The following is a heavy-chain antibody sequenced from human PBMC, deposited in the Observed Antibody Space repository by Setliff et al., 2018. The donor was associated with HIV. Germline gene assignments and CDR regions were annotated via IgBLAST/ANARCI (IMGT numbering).Heavy chain of an antibody. J-gene: IGHJ4*02. D-gene: IGHD3-10*01. CDR1: GYTFTSYA. Sequence: GASVKVSCKASGYTFTSYAMHWVRQAPGQRLEWVGWINTGNGDTKYSQDFQGRVTISRDTSASTAHMELSSLRSEDMAVYYCARSQINLARGVVHYFDYWGQGTLVTVSS. CDR2: INTGNGDT. CDR3: ARSQINLARGVVHYFDY. V-gene: IGHV1-3*03.